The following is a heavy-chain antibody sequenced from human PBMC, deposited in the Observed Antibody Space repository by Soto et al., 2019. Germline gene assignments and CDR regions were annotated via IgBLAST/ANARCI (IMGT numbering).Heavy chain of an antibody. CDR3: AADLGPAYDSNDWFDP. V-gene: IGHV3-15*07. J-gene: IGHJ5*02. D-gene: IGHD2-21*01. Sequence: EVQLVESGGDLVKPGGSLRLSCAASGFIFSHAWFHWVRQPPGKGLELVGRVKNNGGATDYAASVKGRFTISRDDSKDTGYLQMSSLRTEDTAIYYCAADLGPAYDSNDWFDPWGQGPGVTVSS. CDR2: VKNNGGAT. CDR1: GFIFSHAW.